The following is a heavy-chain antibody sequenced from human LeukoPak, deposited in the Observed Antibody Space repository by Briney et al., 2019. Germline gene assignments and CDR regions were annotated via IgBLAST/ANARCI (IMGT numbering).Heavy chain of an antibody. CDR3: AVQITMIVVVPYFDY. CDR2: ISGTATTI. Sequence: GGSLRLSRAASGLTFSDYYMTWIGQAPGKGLEWVSSISGTATTIYSADSVRGRFTVSRDNARNSLFLHMNSLRAEDTAVYYCAVQITMIVVVPYFDYWGQGTLVTVSS. D-gene: IGHD3-22*01. J-gene: IGHJ4*02. V-gene: IGHV3-11*04. CDR1: GLTFSDYY.